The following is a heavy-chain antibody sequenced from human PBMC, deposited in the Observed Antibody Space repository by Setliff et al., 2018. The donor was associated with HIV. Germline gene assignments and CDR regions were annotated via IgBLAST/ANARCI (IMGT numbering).Heavy chain of an antibody. V-gene: IGHV4-38-2*02. CDR3: ARGQGCGGGCHYAFEM. CDR1: GDSISSDFY. Sequence: LSLTCTVSGDSISSDFYWGWIRQPPGKGLEWIGSIYHSGNTYYMPSLQSRVTISVDMSKNRFSLNLNSVTAADTAVYYCARGQGCGGGCHYAFEMWGQGTMVTVSS. CDR2: IYHSGNT. D-gene: IGHD2-21*02. J-gene: IGHJ3*02.